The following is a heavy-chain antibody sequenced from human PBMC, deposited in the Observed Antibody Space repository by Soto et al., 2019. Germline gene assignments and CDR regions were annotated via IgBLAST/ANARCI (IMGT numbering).Heavy chain of an antibody. V-gene: IGHV1-18*01. CDR3: AREGSYGYTHYYYYGMDV. Sequence: ASVKVSCKASGYTFTSYGISWVRQAPGQGLEWMGWISAYNGNTNYAQKLQGRVTMTTDTSTSTAYMELRSLRSDDTAVYYCAREGSYGYTHYYYYGMDVWGQGTTVTVSS. D-gene: IGHD5-18*01. J-gene: IGHJ6*02. CDR1: GYTFTSYG. CDR2: ISAYNGNT.